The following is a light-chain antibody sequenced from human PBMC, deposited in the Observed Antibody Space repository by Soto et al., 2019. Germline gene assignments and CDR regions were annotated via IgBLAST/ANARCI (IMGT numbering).Light chain of an antibody. Sequence: QSVLTQPASVSGSPGQSITISCAGTSSDIGAYNYVSWYQQHPGKAPKVMIYDVSNRPSGVSNRFSGSKSGNTASLTISGLQTEDEADYYCSSYTTSRLRLFGGGTKVTVL. J-gene: IGLJ2*01. CDR3: SSYTTSRLRL. V-gene: IGLV2-14*01. CDR1: SSDIGAYNY. CDR2: DVS.